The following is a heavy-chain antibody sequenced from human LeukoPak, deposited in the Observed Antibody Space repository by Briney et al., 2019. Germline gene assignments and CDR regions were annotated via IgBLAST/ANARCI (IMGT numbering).Heavy chain of an antibody. CDR2: VYYSGST. D-gene: IGHD5-24*01. CDR1: GGSISNYY. CDR3: ARVGDGYKYYFDY. Sequence: SETLSLTCTVSGGSISNYYWSWIRQPPGKGLEWIGYVYYSGSTNYNPSLKSRVTMSLDTSKSQLSLRLSSMTAADTAVYYCARVGDGYKYYFDYWGQGTLVTVSS. V-gene: IGHV4-59*01. J-gene: IGHJ4*02.